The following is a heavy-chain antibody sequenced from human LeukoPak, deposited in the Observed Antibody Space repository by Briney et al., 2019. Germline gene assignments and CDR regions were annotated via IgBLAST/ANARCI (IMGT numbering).Heavy chain of an antibody. J-gene: IGHJ4*02. V-gene: IGHV5-51*01. Sequence: GESLKISFKGSGYRFTSYWIGWVRQMPGKGLEWMGIIYPGDSDTRYSPSFQGQVTISADKSISTAYLQWSSLKASDTAMYYCARFRRDYGDTFDYWGQGTLVTVSS. D-gene: IGHD4-17*01. CDR2: IYPGDSDT. CDR1: GYRFTSYW. CDR3: ARFRRDYGDTFDY.